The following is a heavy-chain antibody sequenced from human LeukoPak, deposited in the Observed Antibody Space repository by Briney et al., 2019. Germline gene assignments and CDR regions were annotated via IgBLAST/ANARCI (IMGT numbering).Heavy chain of an antibody. CDR3: ARGQIAAAGTWGLRY. J-gene: IGHJ4*02. D-gene: IGHD6-13*01. Sequence: ASVKVSCKASGYTFTGYYMHWVRQAPGQGLEWMGWINPNSGGTNYAQKSQGRVTMTRNTSISTAYMELSSLRSEDTAVYYCARGQIAAAGTWGLRYWGQGTLVTVSS. V-gene: IGHV1-2*02. CDR1: GYTFTGYY. CDR2: INPNSGGT.